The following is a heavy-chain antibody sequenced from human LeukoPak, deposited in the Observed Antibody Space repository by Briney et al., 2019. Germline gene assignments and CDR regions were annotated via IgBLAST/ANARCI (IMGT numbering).Heavy chain of an antibody. Sequence: PGESLKISCKGSGYSFTSYWIAWVRHMPRKGLEWMGIIYPGDSDTRYSPSFQGQVTISADKSISTTYLQINSLKASDTAIYYCAKSPSGFTYGRNWFDPWGQGTLVTVSS. CDR2: IYPGDSDT. D-gene: IGHD5-18*01. CDR3: AKSPSGFTYGRNWFDP. CDR1: GYSFTSYW. V-gene: IGHV5-51*01. J-gene: IGHJ5*02.